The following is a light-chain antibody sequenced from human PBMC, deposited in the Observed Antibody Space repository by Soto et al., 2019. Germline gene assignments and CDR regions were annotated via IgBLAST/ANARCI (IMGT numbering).Light chain of an antibody. J-gene: IGKJ4*01. V-gene: IGKV3-11*01. CDR3: QQRPNWPLT. CDR1: QSISSH. Sequence: EIVLTQSPATLSLSPGERATLSCRASQSISSHLAWYQQKPGQAPRLLIYDAPNRATGIPARFSGSGSGTDFTLTINSLEPEDFAVYYCQQRPNWPLTFGGGTKVEIK. CDR2: DAP.